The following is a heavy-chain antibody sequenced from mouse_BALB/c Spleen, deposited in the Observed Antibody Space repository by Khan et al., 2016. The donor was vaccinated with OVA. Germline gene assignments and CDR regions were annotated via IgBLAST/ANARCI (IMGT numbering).Heavy chain of an antibody. Sequence: QVQLQQSGAELAKPGASVKMSCKASGYTFTTYWMHWVKQRPGQGLEWIGYINPTSGYTDYNQKFKDKATLTADKSSSTAYMQLSSLTSDDSAVYYGARDRSDYWGQGTTLTGSS. J-gene: IGHJ2*01. CDR2: INPTSGYT. CDR1: GYTFTTYW. V-gene: IGHV1-7*01. CDR3: ARDRSDY.